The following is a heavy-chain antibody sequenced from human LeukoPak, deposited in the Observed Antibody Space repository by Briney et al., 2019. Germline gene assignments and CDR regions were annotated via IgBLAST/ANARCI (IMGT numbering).Heavy chain of an antibody. CDR2: ISAYNGNT. D-gene: IGHD4-17*01. Sequence: GASVKVSSKASGYTFTSYGISWVRQAPGQGLEWMGWISAYNGNTNYAQKLQGRVTMTTDTSTSTAYMELRSLRSDDTAVYYCARDKGSMTTVTNFDYWGQGTLVTVSS. CDR1: GYTFTSYG. CDR3: ARDKGSMTTVTNFDY. V-gene: IGHV1-18*04. J-gene: IGHJ4*02.